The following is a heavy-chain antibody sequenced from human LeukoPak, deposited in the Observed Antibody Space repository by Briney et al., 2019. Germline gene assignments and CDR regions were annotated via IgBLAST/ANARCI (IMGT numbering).Heavy chain of an antibody. V-gene: IGHV1-46*01. Sequence: ASVKVSCKASGYTFITYYMHWVRQAPGQGLEWMGIINPDSGSTNYAQSFQGRVTMTRDTSTSTVYMELSSLRSEDTAVYYCARDLQARVALYSPDFWGQGTLVTASS. CDR1: GYTFITYY. D-gene: IGHD2-21*01. CDR2: INPDSGST. CDR3: ARDLQARVALYSPDF. J-gene: IGHJ4*02.